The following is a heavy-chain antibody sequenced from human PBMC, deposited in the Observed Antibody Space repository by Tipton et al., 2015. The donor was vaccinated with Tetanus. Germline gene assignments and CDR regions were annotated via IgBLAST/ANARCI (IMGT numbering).Heavy chain of an antibody. CDR3: ASLPKHWLAPRGAP. Sequence: LRLSCTVSGGSVSGGDYHWSWIRQPPGKGLEWIGYSHYSGSTSSNPSLKSRVTISLDTSKNQFSLNLTSVTAADTAVYYCASLPKHWLAPRGAPWGQGTLVTVSS. D-gene: IGHD6-19*01. J-gene: IGHJ5*02. CDR2: SHYSGST. CDR1: GGSVSGGDYH. V-gene: IGHV4-61*08.